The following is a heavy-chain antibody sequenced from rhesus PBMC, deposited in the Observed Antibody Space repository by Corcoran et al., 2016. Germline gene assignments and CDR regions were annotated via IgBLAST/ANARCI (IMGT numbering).Heavy chain of an antibody. Sequence: QVQLQESGPGLVKPSETLSPTCAVSGYSITGGYGWSWIRQPPGKGLEGIGHIGGSSGRTTYNHSLNIRVTISKDTSKSQFSLKLTSVTAADTAVYYCARGVVPVDYWGQGVLVTVSS. CDR2: IGGSSGRT. D-gene: IGHD2-21*01. CDR3: ARGVVPVDY. V-gene: IGHV4-127*01. CDR1: GYSITGGYG. J-gene: IGHJ4*01.